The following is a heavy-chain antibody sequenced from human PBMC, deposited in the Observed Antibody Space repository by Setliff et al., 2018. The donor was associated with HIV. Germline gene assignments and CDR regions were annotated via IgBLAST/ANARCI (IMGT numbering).Heavy chain of an antibody. Sequence: ASVKVSCKASGYTFSNYAIIWVRQAPGQGLEWMGWISAYNGYTNYAQNLQGRVTMTTDTSTSTAYMEVSRLRSDDTAVYYCARDHCSSSGCYEYSYYGMDVWGQGTTVTVSS. CDR1: GYTFSNYA. V-gene: IGHV1-18*01. D-gene: IGHD2-2*01. CDR3: ARDHCSSSGCYEYSYYGMDV. J-gene: IGHJ6*02. CDR2: ISAYNGYT.